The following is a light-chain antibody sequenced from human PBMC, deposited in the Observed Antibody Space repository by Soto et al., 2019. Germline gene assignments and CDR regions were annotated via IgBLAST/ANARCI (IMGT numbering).Light chain of an antibody. V-gene: IGLV1-51*01. J-gene: IGLJ1*01. Sequence: SVLTQPPSVCAAPGQQVTISCSGTTSNDANNFVSWYQQFPGEASKLLIYDDLRRPPGIPDRFSASKSGTSATLGITGLQTGDEADYYCGSWDSSLTANVFGTGTKVTV. CDR1: TSNDANNF. CDR2: DDL. CDR3: GSWDSSLTANV.